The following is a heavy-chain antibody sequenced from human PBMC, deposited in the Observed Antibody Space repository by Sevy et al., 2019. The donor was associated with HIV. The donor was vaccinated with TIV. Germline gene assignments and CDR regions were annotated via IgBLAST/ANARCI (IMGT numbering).Heavy chain of an antibody. Sequence: SETLSLTCAVSGYSISSDYYWGWIRQPPGKGLEWIGSIYHSGYSYYNPSLKSRVTISVDTSKNQFSLKRSSVTAADTAVYYCARAIGTQVAGLYYFDYWGQGTLVTVSS. J-gene: IGHJ4*02. V-gene: IGHV4-38-2*01. CDR1: GYSISSDYY. CDR2: IYHSGYS. D-gene: IGHD6-19*01. CDR3: ARAIGTQVAGLYYFDY.